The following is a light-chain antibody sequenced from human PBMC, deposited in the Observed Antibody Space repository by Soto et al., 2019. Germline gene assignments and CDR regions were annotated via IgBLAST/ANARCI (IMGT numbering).Light chain of an antibody. CDR1: SSNIGSNT. CDR2: SNN. Sequence: QSVLTQPPSASGTPGQRVTISCSGSSSNIGSNTVNWYQRLPGTAPKLLIYSNNQRPSRVPDRFSGSKSGTSASLAISGLQSEDEADYYCAAWDDSLNGYYVFGTGTKVTVL. CDR3: AAWDDSLNGYYV. J-gene: IGLJ1*01. V-gene: IGLV1-44*01.